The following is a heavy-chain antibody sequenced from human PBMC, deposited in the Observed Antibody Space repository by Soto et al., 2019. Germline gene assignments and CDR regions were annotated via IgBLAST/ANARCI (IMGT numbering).Heavy chain of an antibody. J-gene: IGHJ6*02. D-gene: IGHD7-27*01. V-gene: IGHV4-59*01. CDR2: IYYSGST. CDR3: AGAWGAYYYYYGMDV. CDR1: GGSISSYY. Sequence: WETLSLTCTVSGGSISSYYWSWIGQPPGKGLEWIGYIYYSGSTNYNPSLKSRVTISVDTSKNQFSLKLSSVTAADTAVYYCAGAWGAYYYYYGMDVWGQGTTVTVSS.